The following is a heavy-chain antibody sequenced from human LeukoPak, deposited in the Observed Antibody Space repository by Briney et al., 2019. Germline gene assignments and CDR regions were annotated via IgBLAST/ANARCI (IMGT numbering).Heavy chain of an antibody. CDR1: GGSFSGYY. D-gene: IGHD2-15*01. J-gene: IGHJ5*02. CDR2: INHSGST. Sequence: SETLSLTCAVYGGSFSGYYWSWIRQPPRKGLEWIGEINHSGSTNYNPSLKSRVTISVDTSKNQFSLKLSPVTAADTAVYYCARVSGGYCSGGSCLRFDPWGQGTLVTVSS. V-gene: IGHV4-34*01. CDR3: ARVSGGYCSGGSCLRFDP.